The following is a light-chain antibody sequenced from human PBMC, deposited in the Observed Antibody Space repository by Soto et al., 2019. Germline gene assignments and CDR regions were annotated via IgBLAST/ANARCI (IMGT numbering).Light chain of an antibody. J-gene: IGKJ1*01. CDR3: QPYGSTLSWT. CDR2: GAS. V-gene: IGKV3-20*01. Sequence: IVLTQSPGTLSLSPGEGATLSCRASQSVSSSYLAWYQQKPGQAPRLLIYGASSRATGIPDRFSGSGSGTDFILTISRLEPEDFAVYYCQPYGSTLSWTFGQGTKVDIK. CDR1: QSVSSSY.